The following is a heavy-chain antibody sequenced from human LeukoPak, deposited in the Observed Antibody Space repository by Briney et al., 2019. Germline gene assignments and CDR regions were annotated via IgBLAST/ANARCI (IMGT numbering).Heavy chain of an antibody. D-gene: IGHD4-17*01. CDR2: IYSGGST. CDR3: ARAKNGDYLDY. J-gene: IGHJ4*02. Sequence: GGSLRLSCAASGFTVSSDYMSWVRQAPGKGLEWVSVIYSGGSTYYADSVKGRFTISRHNSKNTLYLQMNSLRAEDTAVYYCARAKNGDYLDYWGQGTLVTVSS. CDR1: GFTVSSDY. V-gene: IGHV3-53*04.